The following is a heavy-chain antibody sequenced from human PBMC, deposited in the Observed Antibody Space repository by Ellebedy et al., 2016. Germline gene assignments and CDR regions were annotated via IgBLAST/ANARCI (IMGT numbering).Heavy chain of an antibody. Sequence: SETLSLTCTVSGGSISSYYWSWIRQPPGKGLEWIGYIYYSGSTNYNPSLKSRVTTSVDTSKNQFSLKLSSVTAADTAVYYCARGDVLGSSLDYWGQGTLVTVSS. D-gene: IGHD3-16*01. CDR3: ARGDVLGSSLDY. V-gene: IGHV4-59*01. CDR2: IYYSGST. CDR1: GGSISSYY. J-gene: IGHJ4*02.